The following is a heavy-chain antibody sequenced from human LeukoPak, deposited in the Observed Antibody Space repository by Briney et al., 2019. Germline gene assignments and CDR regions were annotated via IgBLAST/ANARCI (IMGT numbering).Heavy chain of an antibody. CDR2: ITGGADIT. J-gene: IGHJ4*02. CDR3: AKDPPSGYCSGGTCNDSPFDS. Sequence: GGSLRPSCAASGFTFSNYAMTWVRQAPGKGLEWVSLITGGADITYYADSVKGRFTISRDNSKNMLFLQMNSLRVEDTAVYYCAKDPPSGYCSGGTCNDSPFDSWGQGTLVTVSS. D-gene: IGHD2-15*01. V-gene: IGHV3-23*01. CDR1: GFTFSNYA.